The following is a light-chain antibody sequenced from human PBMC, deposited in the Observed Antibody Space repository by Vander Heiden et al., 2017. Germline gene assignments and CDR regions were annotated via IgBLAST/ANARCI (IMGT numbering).Light chain of an antibody. Sequence: EIVFTQSPATLSLSPGERATLSCRASQSVRNYLAWYQHKPCQAPRLLIYDASNRAAGITARFSGPASGTDFTLTISSLEPEDFAVYYCQQRSYWPPEVTFGAGTKVEIK. CDR3: QQRSYWPPEVT. V-gene: IGKV3-11*01. CDR2: DAS. J-gene: IGKJ4*01. CDR1: QSVRNY.